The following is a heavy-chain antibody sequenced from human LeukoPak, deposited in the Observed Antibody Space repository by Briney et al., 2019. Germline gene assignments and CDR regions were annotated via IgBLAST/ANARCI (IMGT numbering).Heavy chain of an antibody. CDR3: ARDAYCGGDCLFDY. CDR1: GGTFSSYA. Sequence: SVKVSCKASGGTFSSYAISWVRQAPGQGLEWMGGIITIFGTANYAQKFQGRVTITADESTSTAYMELSSLRSEDTAVYYCARDAYCGGDCLFDYWGQGTLVTVSS. D-gene: IGHD2-21*02. CDR2: IITIFGTA. V-gene: IGHV1-69*13. J-gene: IGHJ4*02.